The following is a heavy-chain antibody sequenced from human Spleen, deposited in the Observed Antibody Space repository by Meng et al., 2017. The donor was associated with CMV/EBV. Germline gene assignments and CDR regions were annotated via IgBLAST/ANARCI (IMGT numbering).Heavy chain of an antibody. CDR1: GFSFSSYG. CDR3: AKDRPPRIAPHYGMDV. CDR2: IWYDGSIK. Sequence: GESLKISCVASGFSFSSYGIHWVRQAPGKRLEWVAVIWYDGSIKYYADSMKGRFTISRDNAKNTLFLQMNSLRVEDTAVYYCAKDRPPRIAPHYGMDVWGQGTTVTVSS. D-gene: IGHD6-6*01. V-gene: IGHV3-33*06. J-gene: IGHJ6*02.